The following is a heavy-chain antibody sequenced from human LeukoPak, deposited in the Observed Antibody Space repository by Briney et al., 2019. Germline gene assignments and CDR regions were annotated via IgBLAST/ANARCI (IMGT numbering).Heavy chain of an antibody. J-gene: IGHJ4*02. CDR1: GYTFTSYG. CDR2: ISAYNGNT. D-gene: IGHD4-11*01. CDR3: ATVGDYSNYGSFCFFDY. Sequence: ASVKVSCKASGYTFTSYGISWVRQAPRQGLEWMGWISAYNGNTNYAQKLQGRVTMTTDTSTSTAYMELRSLRSDDTAVYYCATVGDYSNYGSFCFFDYWVQGPLVSVS. V-gene: IGHV1-18*01.